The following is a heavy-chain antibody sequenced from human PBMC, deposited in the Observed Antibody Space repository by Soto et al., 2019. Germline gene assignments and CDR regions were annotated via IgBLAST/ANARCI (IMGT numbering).Heavy chain of an antibody. CDR2: INAGNGNT. D-gene: IGHD3-22*01. CDR3: ARGSGVYDSSGYYYFGPDYYGMDV. J-gene: IGHJ6*02. CDR1: GYTFTSYA. Sequence: ASVKVSCKASGYTFTSYAMHWVRQAPGQRLERIGWINAGNGNTKYSQKFQGRVTITRDTSASTAYMELSSLRSEDTAVYYCARGSGVYDSSGYYYFGPDYYGMDVWGQGTTVTVSS. V-gene: IGHV1-3*01.